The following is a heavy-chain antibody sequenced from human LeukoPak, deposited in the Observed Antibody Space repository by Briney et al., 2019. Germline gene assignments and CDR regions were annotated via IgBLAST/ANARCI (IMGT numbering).Heavy chain of an antibody. CDR1: GFTFSSYA. D-gene: IGHD5-24*01. CDR2: IYGGGNI. V-gene: IGHV3-53*01. Sequence: GGSLRVSCAASGFTFSSYAMNWVRQAPGKGLEWVSVIYGGGNIYYADSVKGRFTISRDNSKNTLYLQMNSLRAEDTAVYYCARGAGYNYPYYFDYWGQGTLVTVSS. CDR3: ARGAGYNYPYYFDY. J-gene: IGHJ4*02.